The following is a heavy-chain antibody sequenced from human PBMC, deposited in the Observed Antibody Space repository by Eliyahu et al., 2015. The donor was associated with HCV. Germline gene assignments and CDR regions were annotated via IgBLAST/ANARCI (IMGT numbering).Heavy chain of an antibody. V-gene: IGHV3-43*01. CDR1: GFAFNRYT. CDR3: ARVQRDYFYYGLDV. Sequence: EVQLVESGGGVTQPGGSLRLSCATSGFAFNRYTMHWVRQPPGRGLEWVSLITWDAAGTSYIDSVKGRFTVSRDNRDSSLHLQMNSLKSEDTALYYCARVQRDYFYYGLDVWGQGTAVIVSS. J-gene: IGHJ6*02. CDR2: ITWDAAGT.